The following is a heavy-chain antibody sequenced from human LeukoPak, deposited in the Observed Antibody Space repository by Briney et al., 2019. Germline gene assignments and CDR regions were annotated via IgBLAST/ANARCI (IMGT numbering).Heavy chain of an antibody. V-gene: IGHV1-24*01. CDR2: FDPEDGET. CDR3: AATDYYDSSGCVNWFDP. CDR1: GYTLTELS. Sequence: ASVKVSCKVSGYTLTELSMHWVRQAPGKGLEWMGGFDPEDGETIYAQKFQGRVTMTEDTSTDTAYMELSSLRSEDTAVYYCAATDYYDSSGCVNWFDPWGQGTLVTVSS. D-gene: IGHD3-22*01. J-gene: IGHJ5*02.